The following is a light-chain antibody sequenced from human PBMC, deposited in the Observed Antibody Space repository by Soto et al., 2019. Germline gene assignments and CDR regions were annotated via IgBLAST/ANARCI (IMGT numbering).Light chain of an antibody. J-gene: IGKJ1*01. Sequence: EIVLTQSPGILSLSPGERATLSCRASQSVSSSFLAWYQQKPGQAPRLLIYGASSRATGIADRFSGSGSGTDFTLTISRLEPEDFVVYYCQQYGISPPSFGQGTKVEIK. CDR1: QSVSSSF. CDR3: QQYGISPPS. CDR2: GAS. V-gene: IGKV3-20*01.